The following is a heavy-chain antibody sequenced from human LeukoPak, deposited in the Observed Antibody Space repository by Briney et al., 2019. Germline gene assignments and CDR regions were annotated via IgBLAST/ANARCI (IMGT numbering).Heavy chain of an antibody. CDR2: INPNSGGT. CDR3: ARARGPNSPGLRWRVFDY. CDR1: GYTFTGYY. V-gene: IGHV1-2*02. Sequence: GASVKVSCKASGYTFTGYYMHWVRQAPGQGLEWMGWINPNSGGTNYAQKFQGRVTMTRDTSIGTAYMELSRLRSDDTAVYYCARARGPNSPGLRWRVFDYWGQGTLVTVSS. D-gene: IGHD4-23*01. J-gene: IGHJ4*02.